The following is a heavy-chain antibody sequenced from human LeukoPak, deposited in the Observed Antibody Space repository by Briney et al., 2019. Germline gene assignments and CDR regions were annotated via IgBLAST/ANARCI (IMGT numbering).Heavy chain of an antibody. V-gene: IGHV1-8*01. J-gene: IGHJ6*03. CDR3: ARGTLHLLEMAAIKAYYYMDV. D-gene: IGHD5-24*01. CDR2: MNPNSGNT. CDR1: GYTFTSYD. Sequence: GASVKVSCKASGYTFTSYDINWVRQATGQGLEWMGWMNPNSGNTGYAQKFQGRVTMTRNTSISTAYMELSSLRSEDTAVYYCARGTLHLLEMAAIKAYYYMDVWGKGTTVTVSS.